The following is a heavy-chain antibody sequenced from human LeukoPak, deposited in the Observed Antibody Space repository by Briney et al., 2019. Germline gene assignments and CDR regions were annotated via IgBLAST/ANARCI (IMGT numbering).Heavy chain of an antibody. CDR2: MNPNSGNT. CDR3: ARGGQWLVDY. CDR1: GGTFSSYG. Sequence: ASVKVSCKASGGTFSSYGISWVRQAPGQRLEWMGGMNPNSGNTGYAQKFQGRVTMTRNTSISTAYMELSSLRSEDTAVYYYARGGQWLVDYWGQGTLVTVSS. D-gene: IGHD6-19*01. V-gene: IGHV1-8*02. J-gene: IGHJ4*02.